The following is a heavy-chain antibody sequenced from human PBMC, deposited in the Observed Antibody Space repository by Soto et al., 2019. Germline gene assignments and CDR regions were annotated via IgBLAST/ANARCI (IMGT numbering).Heavy chain of an antibody. D-gene: IGHD6-13*01. Sequence: QVQLVQSGAEVKKPGASVKVSCKASGYTFTSYDINWVRQATGQGLEWMGWMNPNSGNTGYAQKIQGRVTMTRKNSISTAYLELISLRSEDTAVYYCARRGYSSSWYYYYYYGMDVWGQGTTVTVSS. CDR2: MNPNSGNT. V-gene: IGHV1-8*01. J-gene: IGHJ6*02. CDR3: ARRGYSSSWYYYYYYGMDV. CDR1: GYTFTSYD.